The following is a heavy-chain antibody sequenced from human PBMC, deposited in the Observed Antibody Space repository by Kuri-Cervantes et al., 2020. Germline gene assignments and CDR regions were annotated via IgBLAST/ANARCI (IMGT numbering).Heavy chain of an antibody. D-gene: IGHD3-10*01. CDR1: GYTFTSYY. V-gene: IGHV1-46*01. CDR3: ATCTVRGVPGYYYYGMDV. J-gene: IGHJ6*02. Sequence: ASVKVSCKASGYTFTSYYMHWVRQAPGQGLEWMGIINPSGGSTSYAQKFQGRVTMTRDTSTSTVYMELSSLRSEDTAVYYCATCTVRGVPGYYYYGMDVWGQGTTVTVSS. CDR2: INPSGGST.